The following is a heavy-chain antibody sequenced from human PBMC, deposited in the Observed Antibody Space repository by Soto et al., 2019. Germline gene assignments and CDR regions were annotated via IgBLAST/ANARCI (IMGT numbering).Heavy chain of an antibody. CDR3: ARGRSYGSGTPSWFDP. CDR2: MNPNRGNT. D-gene: IGHD3-10*01. CDR1: GYTFTSYD. Sequence: QVQLVQSGAEVKKPGASVKVSCKASGYTFTSYDINWVRQATGQGLEWMGWMNPNRGNTGYAQKFQGRVTMTRNTSISTAYMELSSLRSEDTAVYYCARGRSYGSGTPSWFDPWGQGTLVTVSS. V-gene: IGHV1-8*01. J-gene: IGHJ5*02.